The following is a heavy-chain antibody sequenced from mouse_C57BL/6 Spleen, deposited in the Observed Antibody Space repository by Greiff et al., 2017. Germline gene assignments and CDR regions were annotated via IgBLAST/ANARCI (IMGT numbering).Heavy chain of an antibody. Sequence: QVQLQQPGAELVMPGASVKLSCKASGYTFTSYWMHWVKQRPGQGLEWIGEIDPSDSYTKYNQKFKGKSTLTVDKSSSTAYMQLSSLTSEDSAVYYCARFGYSAWFAYWGQGTLVTVSA. CDR1: GYTFTSYW. D-gene: IGHD2-3*01. CDR2: IDPSDSYT. V-gene: IGHV1-69*01. J-gene: IGHJ3*01. CDR3: ARFGYSAWFAY.